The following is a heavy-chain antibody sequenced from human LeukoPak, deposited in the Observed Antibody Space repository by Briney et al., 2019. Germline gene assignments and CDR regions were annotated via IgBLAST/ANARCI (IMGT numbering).Heavy chain of an antibody. CDR3: ARGPYGSGSYYCDY. D-gene: IGHD3-10*01. V-gene: IGHV3-64*01. CDR1: GFTFSSFA. J-gene: IGHJ4*02. Sequence: GGSLRLSCAASGFTFSSFAMYWVRQAPGKVLEYVSAISSNGCSTYYGNSVKGRFTISRDNSKNTLYLQMGSLRAEDMAVYYCARGPYGSGSYYCDYWGQGTLVTVSS. CDR2: ISSNGCST.